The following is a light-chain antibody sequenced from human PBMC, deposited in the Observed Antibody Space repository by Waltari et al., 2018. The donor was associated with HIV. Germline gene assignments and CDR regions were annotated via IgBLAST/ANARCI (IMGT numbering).Light chain of an antibody. Sequence: VLTQSPGTLSLSPGERASLSCRASQRVSSNYLAWYQQKPGQAPRLLIYGASSRATGIPDRFSGSGSGTDFSLTISRLEPEDYAVYYCQQYGSSPHTFGPGTKVDIK. CDR2: GAS. CDR1: QRVSSNY. V-gene: IGKV3-20*01. J-gene: IGKJ3*01. CDR3: QQYGSSPHT.